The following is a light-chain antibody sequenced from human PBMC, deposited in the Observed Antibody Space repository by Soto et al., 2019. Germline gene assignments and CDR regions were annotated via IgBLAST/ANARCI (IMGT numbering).Light chain of an antibody. CDR3: SSYTRSSPHVV. J-gene: IGLJ2*01. V-gene: IGLV2-14*03. CDR1: SSDIGGYNF. CDR2: DVN. Sequence: QSALTQPASVSGSPGESITISCTGTSSDIGGYNFVSWYQHHPGKAPKLMIYDVNYRPSGVSNPFSGSKSGNTASLTISGLQADDEAHYHCSSYTRSSPHVVFGGGTKLTVL.